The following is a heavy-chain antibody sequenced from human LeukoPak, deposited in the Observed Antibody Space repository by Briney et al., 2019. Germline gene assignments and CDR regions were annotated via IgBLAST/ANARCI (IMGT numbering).Heavy chain of an antibody. D-gene: IGHD3-22*01. J-gene: IGHJ6*03. CDR2: ISGSGGRT. CDR1: GFTFSNYV. V-gene: IGHV3-23*01. CDR3: ARGRRYYYDSSGYHSGYYYYMDV. Sequence: GGSLRLSCAASGFTFSNYVMSWVRQAPGKGLEWVSGISGSGGRTYDADSVKGRFTISRDNSKNTLYLQMNSLRAEDTAVYYCARGRRYYYDSSGYHSGYYYYMDVWGKGTTVTVSS.